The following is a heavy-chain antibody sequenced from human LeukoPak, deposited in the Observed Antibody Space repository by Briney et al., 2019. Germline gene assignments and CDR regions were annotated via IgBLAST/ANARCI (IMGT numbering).Heavy chain of an antibody. CDR3: ARGKTSQNIVTRKTYNWFDP. CDR1: GFTFSSYS. J-gene: IGHJ5*02. Sequence: GGSLRLSCAASGFTFSSYSMNWVRQAPGKGLEWVSSISSSSSYIYYADSVKGRFTISRDNAKNSLYLQMKSLRAEDTAVYYCARGKTSQNIVTRKTYNWFDPWGQGALVTVSS. V-gene: IGHV3-21*01. D-gene: IGHD2/OR15-2a*01. CDR2: ISSSSSYI.